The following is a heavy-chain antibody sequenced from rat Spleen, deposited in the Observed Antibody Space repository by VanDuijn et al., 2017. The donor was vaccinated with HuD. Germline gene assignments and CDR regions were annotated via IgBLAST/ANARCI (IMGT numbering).Heavy chain of an antibody. CDR1: GFTFNNYW. V-gene: IGHV5-31*01. D-gene: IGHD3-2*01. CDR3: ARLWDS. CDR2: ITNSGGSA. J-gene: IGHJ2*01. Sequence: EVQLVESGGGLVQPGRSLKLSCVTSGFTFNNYWMTWIRQAPGKGLEWVASITNSGGSAYYPGSVKGRFTISRDNAKSTLYLQMNSLRSEDTATYYCARLWDSWGQGVMVTVSS.